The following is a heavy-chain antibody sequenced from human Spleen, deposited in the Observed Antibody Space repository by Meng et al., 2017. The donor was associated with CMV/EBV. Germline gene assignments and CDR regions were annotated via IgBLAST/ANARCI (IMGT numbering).Heavy chain of an antibody. Sequence: GESLKISCAASGFTFSSYAMSWVRQAPGKGLEWASAISGSGGSTYYADSVKGRFTISRDNSKNTLYLQMNSLRAEDTAVYYCAKDSRYPDAPGWFDPWGQGTLVTVSS. D-gene: IGHD3-9*01. CDR1: GFTFSSYA. CDR3: AKDSRYPDAPGWFDP. CDR2: ISGSGGST. J-gene: IGHJ5*02. V-gene: IGHV3-23*01.